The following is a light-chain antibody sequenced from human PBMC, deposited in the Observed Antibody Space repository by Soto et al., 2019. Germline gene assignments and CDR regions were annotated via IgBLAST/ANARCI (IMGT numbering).Light chain of an antibody. Sequence: QSALTQPRSVSGSTGQSVTISCTGTSSDVGGYDFVSWYQQHPVKAPKLMIYDVSRRPSGVPDRFSGFKSGNTAYLTVSGLHAEDQADYYCSSYAGTYYYVAFGGVTKVTVL. CDR3: SSYAGTYYYVA. V-gene: IGLV2-11*01. J-gene: IGLJ2*01. CDR2: DVS. CDR1: SSDVGGYDF.